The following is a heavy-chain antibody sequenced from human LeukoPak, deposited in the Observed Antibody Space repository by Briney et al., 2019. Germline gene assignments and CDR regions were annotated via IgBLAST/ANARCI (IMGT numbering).Heavy chain of an antibody. V-gene: IGHV1-2*02. CDR1: GYTFTGYY. Sequence: ASVKVSCKASGYTFTGYYMHWVRQAPGQGLEWMGWINPNSGGTNYAQKFQGRVTMTRDTSISTAYMELSSLRSEDTAVYYCARENSLGYYYGSGKTYGMDVWGQGTTVTVSS. D-gene: IGHD3-10*01. CDR3: ARENSLGYYYGSGKTYGMDV. CDR2: INPNSGGT. J-gene: IGHJ6*02.